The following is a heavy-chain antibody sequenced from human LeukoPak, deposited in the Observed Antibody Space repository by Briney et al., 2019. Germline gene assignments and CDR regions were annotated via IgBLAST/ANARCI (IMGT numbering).Heavy chain of an antibody. D-gene: IGHD4-17*01. V-gene: IGHV3-64*01. CDR3: ARGSKSYGDYIRSRIHYFDY. Sequence: GGSLRLSCVASGFTFSSYAMHWVRQAPGKGLEYVSSISSDGGNTYYANSVRGRFTISRDNSKNTLYMQMNSLRADDTAVYYCARGSKSYGDYIRSRIHYFDYWGQGTLVTVSS. J-gene: IGHJ4*02. CDR2: ISSDGGNT. CDR1: GFTFSSYA.